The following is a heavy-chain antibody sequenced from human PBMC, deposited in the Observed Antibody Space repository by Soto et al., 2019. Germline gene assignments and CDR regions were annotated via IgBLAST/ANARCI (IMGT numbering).Heavy chain of an antibody. V-gene: IGHV4-39*01. Sequence: QMQLQESGPGLVKPSETLSLTCTVSGGSISSRSYYWGWIRQPPGKGLEWIGTLYYSVSTYYNPSLKSRVTISVDTSKNQFSLNLSSVTAADTAVYYCMKSFGSGGLIHYYGMDVWGQGTTVTVSS. D-gene: IGHD3-10*01. CDR3: MKSFGSGGLIHYYGMDV. CDR2: LYYSVST. CDR1: GGSISSRSYY. J-gene: IGHJ6*02.